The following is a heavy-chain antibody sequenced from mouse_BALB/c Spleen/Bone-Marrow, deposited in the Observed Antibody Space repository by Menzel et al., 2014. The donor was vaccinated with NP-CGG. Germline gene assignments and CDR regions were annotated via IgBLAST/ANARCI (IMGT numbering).Heavy chain of an antibody. V-gene: IGHV5-9-3*01. CDR3: ARRWFAY. Sequence: VQLKQSGGGLVKPGGSLKLSCAASGFTFSSYAMSWVRQTPEKRLEWVATISSGGTYTYYPDSVKGRFTISRDNAKSTLYLQMSSQRSEDTAMYYCARRWFAYWGQGTLVTVSA. J-gene: IGHJ3*01. CDR1: GFTFSSYA. CDR2: ISSGGTYT.